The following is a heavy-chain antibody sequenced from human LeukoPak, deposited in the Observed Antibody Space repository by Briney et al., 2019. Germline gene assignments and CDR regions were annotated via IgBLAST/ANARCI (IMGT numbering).Heavy chain of an antibody. Sequence: SETLSLTCTVSDGSINSYFWSWIRQPPGRGLEWIGFIYYSGTANYNPSLKSRVTISVDTSKKQVSLKVRSVTAADTAVYYCARHEGYYFDPWGQGTLVTVSS. CDR2: IYYSGTA. CDR1: DGSINSYF. CDR3: ARHEGYYFDP. V-gene: IGHV4-59*08. J-gene: IGHJ4*02.